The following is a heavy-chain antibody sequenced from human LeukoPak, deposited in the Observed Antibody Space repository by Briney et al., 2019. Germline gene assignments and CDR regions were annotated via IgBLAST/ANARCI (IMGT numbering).Heavy chain of an antibody. D-gene: IGHD2-15*01. V-gene: IGHV3-21*01. CDR2: ISSNSNYI. CDR3: ARGYCSGGTCYFDY. Sequence: GESLRLSCAASGFTFSTYSMNWVRQAPGKGLEWLSSISSNSNYIYYADSVKGRFTISRDNAKNSLYLQMNSLRAEDTAVYYCARGYCSGGTCYFDYWGQGTLVTVSS. CDR1: GFTFSTYS. J-gene: IGHJ4*02.